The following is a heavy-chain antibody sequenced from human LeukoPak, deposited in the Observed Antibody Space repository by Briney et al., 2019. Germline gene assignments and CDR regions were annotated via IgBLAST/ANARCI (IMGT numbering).Heavy chain of an antibody. D-gene: IGHD5-12*01. V-gene: IGHV3-23*01. CDR3: VRKALGYRLGYGDY. CDR2: ISANGGST. CDR1: GFTFSTYA. Sequence: GGSLRLFCAASGFTFSTYAMSWVRQAPGKGLEWVSAISANGGSTFYADSVKGRFTVSRDSSKDTLYLQMNSLRAEDTAVYFCVRKALGYRLGYGDYWGQGALVTASS. J-gene: IGHJ4*02.